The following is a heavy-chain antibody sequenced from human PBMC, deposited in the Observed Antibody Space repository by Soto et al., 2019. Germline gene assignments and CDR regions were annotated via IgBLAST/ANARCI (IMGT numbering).Heavy chain of an antibody. Sequence: GGSLRLSCVGSEFTFSLYVIGWVRQAPGKGPEWVSFISGSGASTYYADSVKGRFAISRDNSKNTVYLQMNNLRPEDTAIYSCARGGPGVWGTGAHYYGLYVWRTGSTVAVSS. D-gene: IGHD3-16*01. CDR1: EFTFSLYV. J-gene: IGHJ6*04. V-gene: IGHV3-23*01. CDR3: ARGGPGVWGTGAHYYGLYV. CDR2: ISGSGAST.